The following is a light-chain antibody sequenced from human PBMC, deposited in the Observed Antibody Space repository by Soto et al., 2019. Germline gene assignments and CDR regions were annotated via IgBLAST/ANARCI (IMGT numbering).Light chain of an antibody. CDR1: NNGSKS. Sequence: SYELTQPPSVSVAPGQTATITCGGSNNGSKSVHWYQQRPGQAPVLVVYDDRDRPSGIPDRFSGSNSGNTATLTISRVEVGDEADYHCQEWDSTLDQWIFGGGTKLTVL. CDR3: QEWDSTLDQWI. V-gene: IGLV3-21*02. J-gene: IGLJ2*01. CDR2: DDR.